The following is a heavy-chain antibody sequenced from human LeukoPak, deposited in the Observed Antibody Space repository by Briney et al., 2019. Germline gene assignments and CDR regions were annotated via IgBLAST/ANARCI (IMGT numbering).Heavy chain of an antibody. CDR2: IYYTGST. CDR1: GASISSGGYY. CDR3: ANHCSGGTCYRYYFDH. J-gene: IGHJ4*02. D-gene: IGHD2-15*01. Sequence: PSQTLSFTCTVSGASISSGGYYWSWLRQHPAKGLEWIGYIYYTGSTYYNPSLKSRVTMSVDTSKNQFSLTLSSVTAADTGVYYCANHCSGGTCYRYYFDHWGQGTLVTVSA. V-gene: IGHV4-31*03.